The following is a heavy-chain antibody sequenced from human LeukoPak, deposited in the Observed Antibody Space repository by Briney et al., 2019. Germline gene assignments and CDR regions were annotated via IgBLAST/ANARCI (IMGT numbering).Heavy chain of an antibody. CDR3: ARRAIHLGDFWGGTLDAFDI. D-gene: IGHD3-3*01. J-gene: IGHJ3*02. CDR2: IHHDGSNK. V-gene: IGHV3-30*02. CDR1: GFTFSSYG. Sequence: AGGSLRLSCAASGFTFSSYGMHWVRQAPGKGLDWVAFIHHDGSNKYYADSVRGRFTVSRDNSKNTLYLQMNSLRAEDTAVYYCARRAIHLGDFWGGTLDAFDIWGQGTMVTVSS.